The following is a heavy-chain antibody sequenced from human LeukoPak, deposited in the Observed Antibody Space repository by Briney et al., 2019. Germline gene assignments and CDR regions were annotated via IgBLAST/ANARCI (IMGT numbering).Heavy chain of an antibody. Sequence: GESLKISCKGSGYSFTNYWIGWVRQTPGKGLEWMGIIYPGDSDTRYSPSFQGQVTISADKSMNTAYLQWSSLKASDTAMYYCARHPGWELPTHFDYWGQGTLVTVSS. V-gene: IGHV5-51*01. CDR1: GYSFTNYW. J-gene: IGHJ4*02. D-gene: IGHD1-26*01. CDR3: ARHPGWELPTHFDY. CDR2: IYPGDSDT.